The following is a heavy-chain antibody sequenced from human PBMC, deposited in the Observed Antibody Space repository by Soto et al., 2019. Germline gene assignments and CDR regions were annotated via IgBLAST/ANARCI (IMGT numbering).Heavy chain of an antibody. J-gene: IGHJ6*02. CDR3: ARALFIAVAGYYYYYAMNV. D-gene: IGHD6-19*01. Sequence: GASVKVSFKASGGTFSSYAISWVRQAPGQGLEWMGGIIPIFGTANYAQKFQGRVTFTADESTSTAYMELSSLRSEDTAVYYCARALFIAVAGYYYYYAMNVWGQGTTVTVSS. CDR1: GGTFSSYA. CDR2: IIPIFGTA. V-gene: IGHV1-69*13.